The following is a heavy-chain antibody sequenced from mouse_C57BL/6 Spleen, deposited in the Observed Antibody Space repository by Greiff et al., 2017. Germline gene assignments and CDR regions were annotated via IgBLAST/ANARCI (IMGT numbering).Heavy chain of an antibody. CDR3: VRDSPNWYFDV. Sequence: EVQLVESGGGLVQPKGSLKLSCAASGFSFNTYAMNWVRQAPGKGLEWVARIRSKSNNYATYYADSVKDRFTISRDDSESMLYLQMNNLKTEDTAMYYCVRDSPNWYFDVWGTGTTVTVSS. CDR1: GFSFNTYA. CDR2: IRSKSNNYAT. J-gene: IGHJ1*03. D-gene: IGHD6-1*01. V-gene: IGHV10-1*01.